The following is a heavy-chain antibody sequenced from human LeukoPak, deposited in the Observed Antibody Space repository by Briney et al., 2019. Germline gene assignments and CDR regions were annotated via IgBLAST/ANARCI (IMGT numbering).Heavy chain of an antibody. CDR1: GFTFSNAW. CDR3: ARGVMAARLYYFDY. D-gene: IGHD2-21*01. CDR2: ITGSGDYT. J-gene: IGHJ4*02. Sequence: PGGSLRLSCAASGFTFSNAWMSWVRQAPGKGLEWVSGITGSGDYTYYIDSVQGRFTISRDNSKNMLFLQMNSLRAEDTAVYYCARGVMAARLYYFDYWGRGILVTVSS. V-gene: IGHV3-23*01.